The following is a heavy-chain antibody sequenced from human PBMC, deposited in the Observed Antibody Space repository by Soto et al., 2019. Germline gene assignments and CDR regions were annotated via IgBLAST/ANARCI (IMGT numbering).Heavy chain of an antibody. CDR3: ARDQSRSWYYYDP. D-gene: IGHD6-13*01. CDR2: IWYDGSNK. Sequence: QVQLVESGGGVVQPGRSLRLSCAASGFTFSSYGMHWVRQAPGKGLEWVAVIWYDGSNKYYAESVKGRFTISRDNSKNPVFLQMNRLRAEDTAVYYCARDQSRSWYYYDPWGQGTLVTVSS. V-gene: IGHV3-33*01. CDR1: GFTFSSYG. J-gene: IGHJ5*02.